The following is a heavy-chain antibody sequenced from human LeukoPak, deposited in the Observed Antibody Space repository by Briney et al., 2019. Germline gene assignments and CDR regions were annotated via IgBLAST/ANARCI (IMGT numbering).Heavy chain of an antibody. Sequence: PGGSLRLSCAASGFTFSSYEMNWVRQAPGKGLEWVSYISSSGSTIYYADSVKGRFTISRDNAKNTLYLQMNSLRAEDTAVYYCAKGGGYEAQYYYYYLDVWGKGTTVTISS. CDR2: ISSSGSTI. CDR1: GFTFSSYE. V-gene: IGHV3-48*03. D-gene: IGHD5-12*01. J-gene: IGHJ6*03. CDR3: AKGGGYEAQYYYYYLDV.